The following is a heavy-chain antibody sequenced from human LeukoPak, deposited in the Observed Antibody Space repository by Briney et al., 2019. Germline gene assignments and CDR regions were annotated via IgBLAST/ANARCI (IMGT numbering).Heavy chain of an antibody. Sequence: PGESLRLSCAASGFRFSSYAMSWVRQAPGKGLEWVSAISGSGGSTYYADSVKGRFTISRDDSKNTLYLQMNSLRAEDTAVYYCAKDLYGSELDYFDYWGQGTLVTVSS. CDR1: GFRFSSYA. J-gene: IGHJ4*02. D-gene: IGHD3-10*01. CDR2: ISGSGGST. V-gene: IGHV3-23*01. CDR3: AKDLYGSELDYFDY.